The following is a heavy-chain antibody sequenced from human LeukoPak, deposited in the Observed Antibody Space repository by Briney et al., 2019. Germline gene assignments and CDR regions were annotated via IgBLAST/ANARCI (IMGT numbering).Heavy chain of an antibody. CDR3: ARGTMTTVTYYFDY. CDR1: GGSFSGYY. D-gene: IGHD4-17*01. Sequence: PETLSLTCAVYGGSFSGYYWSWIRQPPGKGLEWIGEINHSGSTNYNPSLKSRVTISVDTSKNQFSLKLSSVTAADTAVYYCARGTMTTVTYYFDYWGQGTLVTVSS. V-gene: IGHV4-34*01. CDR2: INHSGST. J-gene: IGHJ4*02.